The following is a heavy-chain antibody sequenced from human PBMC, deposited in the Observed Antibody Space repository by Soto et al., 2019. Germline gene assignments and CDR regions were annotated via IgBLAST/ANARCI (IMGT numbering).Heavy chain of an antibody. V-gene: IGHV1-69*12. CDR3: ASKTANQAVADYYYYYGMDV. D-gene: IGHD6-19*01. Sequence: QVQLVQSGAEVKKPGSSVKVSCKASGGTFSSYAISWVRQAPGQGLEWMGGIIPIFGTANYAQKFQGRVTITADESAITRYMXLSSLRSEDTAVYYCASKTANQAVADYYYYYGMDVWGQGTTVTVSS. CDR2: IIPIFGTA. J-gene: IGHJ6*02. CDR1: GGTFSSYA.